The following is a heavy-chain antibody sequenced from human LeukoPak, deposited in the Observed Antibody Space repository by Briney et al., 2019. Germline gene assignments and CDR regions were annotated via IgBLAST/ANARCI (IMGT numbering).Heavy chain of an antibody. CDR2: IKKDGSEK. Sequence: GGSLRLSCAASGFIFSSYWMSWVRQAPGKGLEWVANIKKDGSEKYYVDSVKGRFTISRDNAKKSLYLQMNSLGAEDTAVYYCARHLSGITGYTYGRGIDYWGQGTLLTVSS. J-gene: IGHJ4*02. D-gene: IGHD5-18*01. V-gene: IGHV3-7*01. CDR1: GFIFSSYW. CDR3: ARHLSGITGYTYGRGIDY.